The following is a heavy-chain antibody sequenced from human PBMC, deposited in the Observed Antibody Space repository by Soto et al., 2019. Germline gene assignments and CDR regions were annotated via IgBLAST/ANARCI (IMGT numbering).Heavy chain of an antibody. CDR1: DGSINSGGSH. CDR2: IYFYNGATSST. V-gene: IGHV4-31*03. J-gene: IGHJ4*02. Sequence: QVQLQESGPGLVKPSQTLSLTCSVSDGSINSGGSHWTWLRQHPEKGLEWIGFIYFYNGATSSTYYHPSLQSRVVISVDTSKNHVSLNLNSVTVADTAVYFCAWGTDAYKNGFWGLGTLVTVSS. D-gene: IGHD2-8*01. CDR3: AWGTDAYKNGF.